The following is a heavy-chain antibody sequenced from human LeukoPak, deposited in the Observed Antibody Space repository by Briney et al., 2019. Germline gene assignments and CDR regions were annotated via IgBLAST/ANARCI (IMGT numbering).Heavy chain of an antibody. CDR3: ARVSRDCSSVNCYNDAFDL. D-gene: IGHD2-2*02. J-gene: IGHJ3*01. CDR2: INPGAGST. Sequence: ASVKVSCKASGYTFPTYYMHWVRQAPGQGLEWVGIINPGAGSTSYAQKFQGRVTVTRDTSTSTVCMELRSLGSEDTAVYYCARVSRDCSSVNCYNDAFDLWGQGTMVTVSS. CDR1: GYTFPTYY. V-gene: IGHV1-46*01.